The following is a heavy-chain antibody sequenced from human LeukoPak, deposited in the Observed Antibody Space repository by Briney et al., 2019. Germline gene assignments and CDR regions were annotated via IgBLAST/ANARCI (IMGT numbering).Heavy chain of an antibody. CDR2: INPKSGDT. V-gene: IGHV1-2*02. CDR1: GYIFTDYY. CDR3: AREMPKWLLSTIHFDY. Sequence: ASVKVFCKVFGYIFTDYYLHWVRQAPGQGPEWMGWINPKSGDTSYAQKFQGRINMTRDTPIKTAYMELTSLRSDDTALYYCAREMPKWLLSTIHFDYWGRGSLVTVSS. D-gene: IGHD3-3*01. J-gene: IGHJ4*02.